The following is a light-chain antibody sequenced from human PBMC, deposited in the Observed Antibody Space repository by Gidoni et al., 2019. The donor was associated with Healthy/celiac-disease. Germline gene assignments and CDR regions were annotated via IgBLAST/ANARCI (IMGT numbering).Light chain of an antibody. J-gene: IGKJ2*02. Sequence: AIRMTLSPSSFSASTGDRVTITCRASQGISSYLAWHQQKPEKAPKLLIYAASTLQSGVPSRFSGSGSGTDFTLTISCLQSEDFATYYCQQYYSYPRTFGQGTKLEIK. V-gene: IGKV1-8*01. CDR3: QQYYSYPRT. CDR2: AAS. CDR1: QGISSY.